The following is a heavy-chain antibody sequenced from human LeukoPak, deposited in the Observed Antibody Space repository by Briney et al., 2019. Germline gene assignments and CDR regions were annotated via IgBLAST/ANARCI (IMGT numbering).Heavy chain of an antibody. CDR3: AVWEYYYDSSGYYNGYFDY. D-gene: IGHD3-22*01. J-gene: IGHJ4*02. CDR2: IYSGGST. CDR1: GFTLSSNY. V-gene: IGHV3-66*01. Sequence: PGGSLRLSCAASGFTLSSNYMSWVRHAPGKGREWVSVIYSGGSTYYADAVKGRFTISRDNSKNTLYLQMNSLRAEDTAVYYCAVWEYYYDSSGYYNGYFDYWGQGTLVTVSS.